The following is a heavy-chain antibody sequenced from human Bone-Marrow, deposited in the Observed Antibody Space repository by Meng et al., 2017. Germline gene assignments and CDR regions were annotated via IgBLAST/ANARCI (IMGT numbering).Heavy chain of an antibody. CDR3: AGSIAVAGNDQYYFDY. Sequence: GSLRLSCTASGYSISSGYYCGWIRQPPGKGLEWIGSIYHSGSTYYNPSLKSRVTISVDTSKNQFSLKLSSVTAADPAVYYCAGSIAVAGNDQYYFDYWGQGTLVTVSS. V-gene: IGHV4-38-2*02. J-gene: IGHJ4*02. CDR1: GYSISSGYY. CDR2: IYHSGST. D-gene: IGHD6-19*01.